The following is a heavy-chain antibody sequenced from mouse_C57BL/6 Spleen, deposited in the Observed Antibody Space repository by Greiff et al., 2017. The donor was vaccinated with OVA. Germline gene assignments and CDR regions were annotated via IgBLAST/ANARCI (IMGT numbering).Heavy chain of an antibody. Sequence: VQLQQPGAELVKPGASVKLSCKASGYTFTSYWMQWVKQRPGQGLEWIGEIDPSASYTNYNQKFKGKATLTVDTSSSTAYMQLSSLTSEDSAVYYCARRGYWGQGTTLTVSS. J-gene: IGHJ2*01. CDR2: IDPSASYT. CDR1: GYTFTSYW. CDR3: ARRGY. V-gene: IGHV1-50*01.